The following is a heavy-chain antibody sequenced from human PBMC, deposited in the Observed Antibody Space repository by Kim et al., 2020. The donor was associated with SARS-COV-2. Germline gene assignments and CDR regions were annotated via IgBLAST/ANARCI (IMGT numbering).Heavy chain of an antibody. CDR3: ARPRYSTSWYGMDV. CDR1: GFYFSNYW. Sequence: GESLKISCEGYGFYFSNYWIAWVRQMPGKGLEWMGMIYAGDSQTRYSPSFQGQVTISVDKTIGTAYLQWSSLQASDTARYYCARPRYSTSWYGMDVCGQGTTVTVSS. CDR2: IYAGDSQT. J-gene: IGHJ6*02. V-gene: IGHV5-51*01. D-gene: IGHD6-13*01.